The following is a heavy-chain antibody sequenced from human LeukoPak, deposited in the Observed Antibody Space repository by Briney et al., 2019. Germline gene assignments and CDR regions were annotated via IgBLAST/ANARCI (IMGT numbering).Heavy chain of an antibody. CDR3: ARGRVAATSVTSY. CDR2: INHSGNT. D-gene: IGHD2-15*01. J-gene: IGHJ4*02. V-gene: IGHV4-34*01. Sequence: SETLSLTCAVYDESFSDYYWSWIRQPPGKGLEWIGEINHSGNTNYNPSLKSRVTVSVDTSKNQLSLKLNSVTAADTAIYYCARGRVAATSVTSYWGQGTLVTVSS. CDR1: DESFSDYY.